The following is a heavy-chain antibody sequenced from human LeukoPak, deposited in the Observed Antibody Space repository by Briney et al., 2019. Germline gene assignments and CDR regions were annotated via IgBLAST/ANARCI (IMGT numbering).Heavy chain of an antibody. J-gene: IGHJ4*02. D-gene: IGHD3-10*01. CDR2: ISSSSSYI. V-gene: IGHV3-21*01. CDR3: ARDLAHYGSDSPSGY. Sequence: NTGGSLRLSCAASGFTFSSYSMNWVRQAPGKGLEWVSSISSSSSYIYYADSVKGRFTISRDNAKNSLYLQMNSLRAEDTAVYYCARDLAHYGSDSPSGYWGQGTLVTVSS. CDR1: GFTFSSYS.